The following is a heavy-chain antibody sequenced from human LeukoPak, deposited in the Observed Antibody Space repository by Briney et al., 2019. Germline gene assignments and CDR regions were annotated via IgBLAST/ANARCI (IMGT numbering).Heavy chain of an antibody. V-gene: IGHV1-2*02. CDR3: ARDHCSSTSCYTGRGPDY. CDR2: INPNSGGT. D-gene: IGHD2-2*02. Sequence: ASVKVSCKASGYTFIGYYMHWVRQAPGQGLEWMGWINPNSGGTNYAQKFQGRVTMTRDTSISTAYMELSRLRSDDTAVYYCARDHCSSTSCYTGRGPDYWGQGTLVTVSS. CDR1: GYTFIGYY. J-gene: IGHJ4*02.